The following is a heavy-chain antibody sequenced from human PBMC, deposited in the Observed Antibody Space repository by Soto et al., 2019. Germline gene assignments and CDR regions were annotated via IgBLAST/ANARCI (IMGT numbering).Heavy chain of an antibody. J-gene: IGHJ4*02. CDR1: GFSLSNSGVG. V-gene: IGHV2-5*02. CDR2: IYWDDDK. D-gene: IGHD6-13*01. Sequence: QITLKESGPTLVKPTQTLTLTCTFSGFSLSNSGVGVGWIRPPPGKALEWLALIYWDDDKRYSPSLKSRLTLAKDPSKNQVVLTMTNMDPVDTATDYCAHMSVLARITAVRVVDYWGQGTLVNVSS. CDR3: AHMSVLARITAVRVVDY.